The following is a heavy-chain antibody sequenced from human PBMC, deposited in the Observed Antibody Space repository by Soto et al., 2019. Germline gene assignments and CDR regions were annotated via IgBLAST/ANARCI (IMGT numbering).Heavy chain of an antibody. J-gene: IGHJ2*01. V-gene: IGHV3-23*01. D-gene: IGHD2-15*01. CDR1: GFTFSSYA. Sequence: GSLRLSCAASGFTFSSYAMSWVRQAPGKGLEWVSAISGSGGSTYYADSVKGRFTISRDNSKSTLYLQMNSLRAEDTAVYYCAKREQYGGNGWYFDLWGRGTLVTVSS. CDR2: ISGSGGST. CDR3: AKREQYGGNGWYFDL.